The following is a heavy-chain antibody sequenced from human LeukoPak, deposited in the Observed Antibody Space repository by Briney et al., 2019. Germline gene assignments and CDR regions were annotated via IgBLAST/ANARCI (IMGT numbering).Heavy chain of an antibody. CDR3: TRQQGNSAGASYI. D-gene: IGHD4-23*01. V-gene: IGHV3-49*04. Sequence: GGSLRLSWTASGFTFGDYVMTWVRQALGKGLEWVGFIRSKAYGGTADYATSLKGRFTISRDDSNSIAYLQMNSLKTEDTALYYCTRQQGNSAGASYIWGQGTMVTVSS. CDR1: GFTFGDYV. J-gene: IGHJ3*02. CDR2: IRSKAYGGTA.